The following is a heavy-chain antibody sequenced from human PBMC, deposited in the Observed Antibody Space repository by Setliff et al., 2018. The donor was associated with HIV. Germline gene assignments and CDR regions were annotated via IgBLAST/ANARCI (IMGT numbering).Heavy chain of an antibody. D-gene: IGHD5-12*01. V-gene: IGHV1-18*01. J-gene: IGHJ5*02. CDR1: GYTFNNYG. CDR2: INTHSGYT. CDR3: ARGKTWLRFLDP. Sequence: ASVKVSCKASGYTFNNYGISWVRQAPGQGLEWMGWINTHSGYTNYAQNVQGRVTVSMDTSTSTAYMELRSLKSDDTAVYYCARGKTWLRFLDPWGQGTLVTVSS.